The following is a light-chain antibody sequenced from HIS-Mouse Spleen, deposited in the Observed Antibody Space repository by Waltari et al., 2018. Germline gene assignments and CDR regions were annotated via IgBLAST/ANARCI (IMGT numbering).Light chain of an antibody. CDR2: RTN. Sequence: QTVVTQEPSFSVSPGGTVTLTCGLSSGSVSTSYYPSWYQQTPGPATRTLIYRTNTRSSGVPDRFSGSILGNKAALTITGAQADDESDYYCVLYMGSGISWVFGGGTKLTVL. CDR1: SGSVSTSYY. CDR3: VLYMGSGISWV. V-gene: IGLV8-61*01. J-gene: IGLJ3*02.